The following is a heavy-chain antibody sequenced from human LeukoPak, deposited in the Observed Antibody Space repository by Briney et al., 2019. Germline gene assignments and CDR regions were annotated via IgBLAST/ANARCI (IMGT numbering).Heavy chain of an antibody. CDR2: IYYSGST. CDR1: GGSISSYY. Sequence: PSETLSLTCTVSGGSISSYYWSWIRQPPGKGLEWTGYIYYSGSTNYNPSLKSRVTISVDTSKNQFSLKLSSVTAADTAVYYCARVGGGGDCFDYWGQGTLVTVSS. V-gene: IGHV4-59*01. D-gene: IGHD2-21*01. CDR3: ARVGGGGDCFDY. J-gene: IGHJ4*02.